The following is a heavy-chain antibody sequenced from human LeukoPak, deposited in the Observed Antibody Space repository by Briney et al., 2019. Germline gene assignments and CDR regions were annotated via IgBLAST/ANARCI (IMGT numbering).Heavy chain of an antibody. J-gene: IGHJ4*02. CDR2: ISAYNGNT. CDR1: GYIFTSHG. D-gene: IGHD3-22*01. V-gene: IGHV1-18*01. Sequence: GASVKVSCKASGYIFTSHGISLVRQGPGPGPEWMGWISAYNGNTNYAQKLQGRVTMTTDTSTSTAYMELRSLRSDDTAVYYCARDGSYDSSGYYLSSPKDDYWGQGTLVTVSS. CDR3: ARDGSYDSSGYYLSSPKDDY.